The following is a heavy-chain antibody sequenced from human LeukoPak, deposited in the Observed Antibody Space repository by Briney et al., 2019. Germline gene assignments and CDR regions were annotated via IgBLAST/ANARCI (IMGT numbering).Heavy chain of an antibody. CDR2: IYPGDSDT. J-gene: IGHJ4*02. CDR3: ARPRGYCSSTTCFGFYFDY. D-gene: IGHD2-2*01. Sequence: GESLKISCEVSGYSFATYWIGWVRQMPGKGLEWIWIIYPGDSDTRYSPSFQGQVTISADKSISTAYLQWSSLKASDTAMYYCARPRGYCSSTTCFGFYFDYWGQGTLVTVSS. V-gene: IGHV5-51*01. CDR1: GYSFATYW.